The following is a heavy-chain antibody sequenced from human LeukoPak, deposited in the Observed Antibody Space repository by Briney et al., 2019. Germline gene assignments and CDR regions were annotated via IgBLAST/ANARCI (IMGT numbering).Heavy chain of an antibody. D-gene: IGHD3-16*02. V-gene: IGHV4-34*01. Sequence: PSETLSLTCAVYGGSFSGYYWSWIRQPPGKGLECIGEINHSGNTNYNPSLKSRVTISVDTSKNHFSLKLSSVTAADTAVYYCARLGYDYVWGSYRPQFDYWGQGTLVTVSS. CDR2: INHSGNT. CDR3: ARLGYDYVWGSYRPQFDY. J-gene: IGHJ4*02. CDR1: GGSFSGYY.